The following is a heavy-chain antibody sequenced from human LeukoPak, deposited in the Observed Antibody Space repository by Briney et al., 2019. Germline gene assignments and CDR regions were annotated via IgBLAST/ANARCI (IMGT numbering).Heavy chain of an antibody. V-gene: IGHV1-69*13. CDR1: GGTFSSYA. Sequence: VASVKVSCKASGGTFSSYAISWARQAPGQGLEWMGGIIPIFGTANYAQKFQGRVTITADESTSTAYMELSSLRSEDTAVYYCARDRAPVLRFLEWPYNWFDPWGQGTLVTVSS. CDR3: ARDRAPVLRFLEWPYNWFDP. D-gene: IGHD3-3*01. J-gene: IGHJ5*02. CDR2: IIPIFGTA.